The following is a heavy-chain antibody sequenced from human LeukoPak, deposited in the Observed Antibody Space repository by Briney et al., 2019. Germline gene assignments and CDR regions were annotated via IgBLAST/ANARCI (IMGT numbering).Heavy chain of an antibody. Sequence: SVKVSCTASGGTFSSYAISWVRQAPGQGLEWMGRIIPILGIANYAQKFQGRVTITADKSTSTAYMELSSLRSEDTAVYYCARDSSSWSYADYWGQGTLVTVSS. D-gene: IGHD6-13*01. V-gene: IGHV1-69*04. CDR3: ARDSSSWSYADY. CDR1: GGTFSSYA. J-gene: IGHJ4*02. CDR2: IIPILGIA.